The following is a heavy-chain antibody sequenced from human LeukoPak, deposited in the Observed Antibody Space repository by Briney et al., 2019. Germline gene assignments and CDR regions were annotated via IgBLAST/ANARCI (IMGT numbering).Heavy chain of an antibody. D-gene: IGHD1-7*01. CDR1: GGSISSGSYY. J-gene: IGHJ4*02. CDR2: IYSSGST. V-gene: IGHV4-61*02. CDR3: ARDLDWNYADY. Sequence: PSQTLSLTCTVSGGSISSGSYYWSWIRQPAGKGLEWIGRIYSSGSTNYNPSLKSRVTMSVDTSKNQFSLIVISVTAADTAVYYCARDLDWNYADYWGQGTLVTVSS.